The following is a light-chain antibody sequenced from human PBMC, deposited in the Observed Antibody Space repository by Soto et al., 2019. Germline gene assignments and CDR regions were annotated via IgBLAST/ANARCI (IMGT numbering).Light chain of an antibody. Sequence: QSVLTQPPSASGTPGQRVTISCSGSSFNIGGNSVNWYQQLPGAAPKLLIYSHNQRPSGVPDRFSGSKSGTSASLAISGLQSEDEADYYCAAWDDRLTGHVVFGGGTKLTVL. CDR3: AAWDDRLTGHVV. V-gene: IGLV1-44*01. J-gene: IGLJ2*01. CDR1: SFNIGGNS. CDR2: SHN.